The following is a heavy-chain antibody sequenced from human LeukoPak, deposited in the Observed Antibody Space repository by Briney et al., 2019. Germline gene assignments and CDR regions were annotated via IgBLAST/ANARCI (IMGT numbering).Heavy chain of an antibody. D-gene: IGHD3-10*01. J-gene: IGHJ5*02. Sequence: GGSLRLSCAASGITFSTAWMSWFRQAPGKGLEWVGRIKSKIGGATADYAAPVKGRFTISRDDSKNTLYLQMNSLKTEDTAVYYCATDRAWFDPWGQGTLVTVSS. V-gene: IGHV3-15*01. CDR1: GITFSTAW. CDR3: ATDRAWFDP. CDR2: IKSKIGGATA.